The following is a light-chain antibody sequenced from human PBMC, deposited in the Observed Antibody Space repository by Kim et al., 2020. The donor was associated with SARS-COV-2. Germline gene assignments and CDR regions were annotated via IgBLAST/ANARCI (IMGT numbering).Light chain of an antibody. CDR2: DAS. CDR1: QSISSW. CDR3: QQYNSYSHT. V-gene: IGKV1-5*01. J-gene: IGKJ2*01. Sequence: SASVGDRVTLTCRASQSISSWLAWYQQKPGKAPKLLIYDASSLESGVPSRFSGSGSGTEFTLTISSLQPDDFATYYCQQYNSYSHTFGQGTKLEI.